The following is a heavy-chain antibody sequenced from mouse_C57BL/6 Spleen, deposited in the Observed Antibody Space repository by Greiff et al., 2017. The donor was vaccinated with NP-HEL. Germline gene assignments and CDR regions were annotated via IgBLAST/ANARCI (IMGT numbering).Heavy chain of an antibody. V-gene: IGHV1-64*01. CDR3: ASWPAWFAY. CDR2: IHPNSGST. J-gene: IGHJ3*01. Sequence: QVQLQQPGAELVKPGASVKLSCKASGYTFTSYWMPWVKQRPGQGLEWIGMIHPNSGSTNYNEKFKSKATLTVDKSSSTAYMQLSILTSEDSAVYYCASWPAWFAYWGQGTLVTVSA. CDR1: GYTFTSYW.